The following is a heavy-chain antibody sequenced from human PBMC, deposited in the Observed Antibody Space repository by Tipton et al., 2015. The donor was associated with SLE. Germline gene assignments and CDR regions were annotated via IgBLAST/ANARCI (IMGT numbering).Heavy chain of an antibody. CDR2: IYSNDER. Sequence: LVKPSETLTLTCTVSGFSLSSPRVGVSWIRQPPGKDLEWLAHIYSNDERSYRTSLQSRVTIFKDTSRSQVVLTMTHMDPADTATYYCARITEETKYYYYMDVWGKGTMVTVSS. CDR1: GFSLSSPRVG. CDR3: ARITEETKYYYYMDV. J-gene: IGHJ6*03. V-gene: IGHV2-26*01. D-gene: IGHD1-7*01.